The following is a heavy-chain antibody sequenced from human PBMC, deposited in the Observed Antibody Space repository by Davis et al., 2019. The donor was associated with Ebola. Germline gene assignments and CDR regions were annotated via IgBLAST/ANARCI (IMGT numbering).Heavy chain of an antibody. D-gene: IGHD2-15*01. Sequence: AASVKVSCKASGYTFTSYGISWVRQAPGQGLEWMGWISAYNGNTNYAQKLQGRVTMTTDTSTSTAYMELRSLRSDDTAVYYCARTVVVVAATQYYYYYGMDVWGQGTTVTVSS. CDR1: GYTFTSYG. V-gene: IGHV1-18*01. CDR2: ISAYNGNT. CDR3: ARTVVVVAATQYYYYYGMDV. J-gene: IGHJ6*02.